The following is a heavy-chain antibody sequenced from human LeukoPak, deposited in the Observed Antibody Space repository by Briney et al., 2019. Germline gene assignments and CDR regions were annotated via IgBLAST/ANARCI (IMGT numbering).Heavy chain of an antibody. D-gene: IGHD6-13*01. CDR2: IGTAGDT. J-gene: IGHJ3*02. V-gene: IGHV3-13*01. CDR3: ARERRYQQRPMGAFDI. Sequence: GGSLRLSCAASGFTFSRYDMHGVRQATERGLEGLSAIGTAGDTYYPGSVKGRFTISRENAQNSLYLQMNSLRAGDTAVYYCARERRYQQRPMGAFDIWGQGTMVTVSS. CDR1: GFTFSRYD.